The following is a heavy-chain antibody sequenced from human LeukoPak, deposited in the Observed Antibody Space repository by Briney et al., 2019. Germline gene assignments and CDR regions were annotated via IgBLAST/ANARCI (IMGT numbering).Heavy chain of an antibody. CDR2: INGDESST. Sequence: PGGSLRLSCAASGFTFSSHWMHWVRQAPGKGLMWVSRINGDESSTNYADSVKGRFTISRDNAKNTLYLQMNSLRAEDTAVYFCARDHGDYYFDDWGQGTLVTVSS. V-gene: IGHV3-74*01. CDR3: ARDHGDYYFDD. CDR1: GFTFSSHW. J-gene: IGHJ4*02. D-gene: IGHD4-17*01.